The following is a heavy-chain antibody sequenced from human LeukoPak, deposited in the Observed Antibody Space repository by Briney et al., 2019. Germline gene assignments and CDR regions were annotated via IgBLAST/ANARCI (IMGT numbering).Heavy chain of an antibody. Sequence: SETLSLTCTVSGGSISSGGYYWSWIRQHPGKGLEWIGYIYYSGSTYYNPSLKSRVTISVDTPKNQFSLKLSSVTAADTAVYYCARASSYYDFWSGYRSYFDYWGQGTLVTVSS. D-gene: IGHD3-3*01. V-gene: IGHV4-31*03. CDR3: ARASSYYDFWSGYRSYFDY. CDR1: GGSISSGGYY. CDR2: IYYSGST. J-gene: IGHJ4*02.